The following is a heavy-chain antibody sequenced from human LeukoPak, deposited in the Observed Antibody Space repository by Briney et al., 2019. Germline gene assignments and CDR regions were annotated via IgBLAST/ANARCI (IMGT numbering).Heavy chain of an antibody. CDR2: IRYDGSNK. Sequence: GGSLRLSCAASGFTFSSYGMHWVRQAPGKGLERVAFIRYDGSNKYYADSVKGRFTISRDNSKNTLYLQMNSLRAEDTAVYYCAKDLVVVGYIDYWGQGTLVTVSS. CDR3: AKDLVVVGYIDY. CDR1: GFTFSSYG. D-gene: IGHD3-22*01. V-gene: IGHV3-30*02. J-gene: IGHJ4*02.